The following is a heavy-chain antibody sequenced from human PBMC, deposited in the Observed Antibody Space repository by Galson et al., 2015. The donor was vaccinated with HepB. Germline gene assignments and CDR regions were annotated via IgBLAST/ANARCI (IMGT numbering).Heavy chain of an antibody. CDR2: VSGHGTTT. J-gene: IGHJ4*02. CDR1: GFTFSSYA. V-gene: IGHV3-23*01. CDR3: AKSPGYSSTWGDYFDY. D-gene: IGHD6-13*01. Sequence: SLRLSCAPSGFTFSSYAMSWVRQAPGKGLEWVAAVSGHGTTTYYADSVKGRFTFSRDSSKNTVFLQMNSLRAEDMAVYYCAKSPGYSSTWGDYFDYWGQGTLVTVSS.